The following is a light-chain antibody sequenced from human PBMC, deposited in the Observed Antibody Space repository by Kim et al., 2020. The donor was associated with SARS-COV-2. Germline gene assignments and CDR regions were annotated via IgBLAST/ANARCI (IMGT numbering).Light chain of an antibody. V-gene: IGKV1-5*03. CDR3: QQYNTYPRT. CDR1: ESVSTW. CDR2: KAS. Sequence: DRVTITCRASESVSTWLAWYQQKPGKAPNLLIYKASSSESGVPSRFSGSGSGTEFTLTISSLQPDDFATYYCQQYNTYPRTFG. J-gene: IGKJ1*01.